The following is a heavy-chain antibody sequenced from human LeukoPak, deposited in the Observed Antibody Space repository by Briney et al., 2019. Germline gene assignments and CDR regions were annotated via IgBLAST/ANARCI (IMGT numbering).Heavy chain of an antibody. V-gene: IGHV3-7*01. CDR3: ARASRLNWGFGEGDY. D-gene: IGHD7-27*01. CDR2: IKQDGSEK. CDR1: GFTFSSYW. J-gene: IGHJ4*02. Sequence: GGSLRLSCAASGFTFSSYWMSWVRQAPGKGLEWVANIKQDGSEKYYVDSVKGRFTISRDNAKNSLYLQMNRLRAEDTAVYYCARASRLNWGFGEGDYWGQGTLVTVSS.